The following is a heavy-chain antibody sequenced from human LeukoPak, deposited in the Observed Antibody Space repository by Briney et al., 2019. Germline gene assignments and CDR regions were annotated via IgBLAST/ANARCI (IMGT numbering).Heavy chain of an antibody. CDR2: IKQDGTEK. V-gene: IGHV3-7*03. J-gene: IGHJ4*02. Sequence: GGSLRLSCAASGFSFTTYWMSWVRQAPGKGLEWVANIKQDGTEKYYVDSVKGRFTISRDNAKNSLYLQMNSLRAEDTAVYYCTYGSGSYKFDYWGQGTLVTVSS. D-gene: IGHD3-10*01. CDR1: GFSFTTYW. CDR3: TYGSGSYKFDY.